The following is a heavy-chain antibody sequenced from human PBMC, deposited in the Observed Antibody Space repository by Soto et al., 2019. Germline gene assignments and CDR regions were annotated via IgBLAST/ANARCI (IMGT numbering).Heavy chain of an antibody. CDR1: GGTFSSYT. CDR2: IIPILDIA. Sequence: QVQLVQSGAEVKKPGSSVKVSCKASGGTFSSYTINWVRQAPGQGLEWMGRIIPILDIANYAQKFQDRITITANKSTSTAYMELSSLRSEDTAVYYCARKTGGGGELWGQGTLVTVSS. J-gene: IGHJ4*02. D-gene: IGHD3-10*01. CDR3: ARKTGGGGEL. V-gene: IGHV1-69*02.